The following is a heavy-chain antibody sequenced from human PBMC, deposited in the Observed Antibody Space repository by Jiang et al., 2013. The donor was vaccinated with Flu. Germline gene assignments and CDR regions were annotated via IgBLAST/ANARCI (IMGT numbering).Heavy chain of an antibody. CDR3: ARTLYDFSPLDY. V-gene: IGHV4-34*01. J-gene: IGHJ4*02. CDR1: GGSFSGYY. CDR2: INHSGST. D-gene: IGHD3-3*01. Sequence: KPSETLSLTCAVYGGSFSGYYWSWIRQPPGKGLEWIGEINHSGSTNYNPSLKSRVTISVDTSKNQFSLKLSSVTAADTAVYYCARTLYDFSPLDYWGQGTLVTVSS.